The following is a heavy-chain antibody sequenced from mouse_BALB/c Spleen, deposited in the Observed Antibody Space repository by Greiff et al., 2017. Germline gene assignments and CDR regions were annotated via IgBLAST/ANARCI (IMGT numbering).Heavy chain of an antibody. D-gene: IGHD6-1*01. Sequence: EVQLVESGGGLVQPGGSRKLSCAASGFTFSDYGMAWVRQAPGKGPEWVAFISNLAYSIYYADTVTGRFTISRENAKNTLYLEMSSLRSEDTAMYYCARDQGGSASWFAYWGQGTLVTVSA. CDR1: GFTFSDYG. CDR2: ISNLAYSI. V-gene: IGHV5-15*02. CDR3: ARDQGGSASWFAY. J-gene: IGHJ3*01.